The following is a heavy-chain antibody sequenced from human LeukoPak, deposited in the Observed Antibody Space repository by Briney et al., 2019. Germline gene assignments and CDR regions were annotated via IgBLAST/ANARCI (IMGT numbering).Heavy chain of an antibody. J-gene: IGHJ4*02. CDR3: AREPAAKSYYFDY. D-gene: IGHD2-2*01. V-gene: IGHV3-30*04. CDR2: ISYDGSNK. CDR1: GFTFSSYA. Sequence: PGGSLRLSCAASGFTFSSYAMHWVRQAPGKGLEWVAVISYDGSNKYYADSVKGRFTISRDNSKNTLYLQMNSLRAEDTAVYYCAREPAAKSYYFDYWGQGTLVTVSS.